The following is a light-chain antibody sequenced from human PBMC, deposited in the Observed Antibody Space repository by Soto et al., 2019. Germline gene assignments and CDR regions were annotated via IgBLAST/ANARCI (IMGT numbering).Light chain of an antibody. CDR2: DAS. CDR3: QQSYSTPRT. Sequence: DIQMTQSPSTLSASVGDRVTITCRASQSIGSSLAWYQQKPGKGPKLLIYDASTLESGVPSRFSGSGSGTDFTLTISSLQPEDFATYYCQQSYSTPRTFGQGTKVDIK. CDR1: QSIGSS. V-gene: IGKV1-5*01. J-gene: IGKJ1*01.